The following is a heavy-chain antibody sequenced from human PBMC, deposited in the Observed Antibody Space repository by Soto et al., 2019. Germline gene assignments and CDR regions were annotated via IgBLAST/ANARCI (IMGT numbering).Heavy chain of an antibody. CDR1: GFTFSSYS. V-gene: IGHV3-21*01. D-gene: IGHD6-6*01. CDR2: ISSSSSYI. J-gene: IGHJ4*02. Sequence: PGGSLRLSCAASGFTFSSYSMNWVRQAPGKGLEWVSSISSSSSYIYYADSVKGRFTISRDNAKNSLYLQMNSLRAEDTAVYYCARSPNDLPPSADYWGQGTLVTVSS. CDR3: ARSPNDLPPSADY.